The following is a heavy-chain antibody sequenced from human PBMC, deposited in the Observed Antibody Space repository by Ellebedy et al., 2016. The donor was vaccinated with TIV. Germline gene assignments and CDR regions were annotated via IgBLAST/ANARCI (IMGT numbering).Heavy chain of an antibody. V-gene: IGHV5-51*01. CDR2: IYPGDSVT. J-gene: IGHJ4*02. Sequence: GESLKISCKGSGYSFTAYWIGWVRQMPGKGLEWMGMIYPGDSVTRYNPSLQGQVTISADTSIRTAYLQWSTLRASDTGMYYCARGTMASGFDWWGQGTLVTVSS. CDR3: ARGTMASGFDW. D-gene: IGHD1-1*01. CDR1: GYSFTAYW.